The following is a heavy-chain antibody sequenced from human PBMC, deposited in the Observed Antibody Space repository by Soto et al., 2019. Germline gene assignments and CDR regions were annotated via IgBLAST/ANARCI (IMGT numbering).Heavy chain of an antibody. Sequence: GGSVRLSCVASGITFVSRAMSWVRQAPGEGLEWVSTTTDTGGDTKYADSVRGRFTISRDNSKNTLYLQMSSLRAEDSAVYYCARGSKDSHPGSRIFDFWGRGTLVTVSS. CDR2: TTDTGGDT. CDR1: GITFVSRA. V-gene: IGHV3-23*01. J-gene: IGHJ4*02. CDR3: ARGSKDSHPGSRIFDF. D-gene: IGHD2-15*01.